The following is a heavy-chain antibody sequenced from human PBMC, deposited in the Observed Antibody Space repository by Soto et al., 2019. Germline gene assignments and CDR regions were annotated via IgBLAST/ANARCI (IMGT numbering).Heavy chain of an antibody. J-gene: IGHJ4*01. CDR3: XXDSYIXMIVVRLDY. CDR1: GFIFGNAW. CDR2: IKSKTDGGTT. D-gene: IGHD3-22*01. Sequence: GSLRLSCAASGFIFGNAWINWVRQAPGKGLEWVGRIKSKTDGGTTDYAAPVKGRFAISRDDSKNIVYMQMNSLKIEDTAVYFCXXDSYIXMIVVRLDYWGHGTLVTVSS. V-gene: IGHV3-15*07.